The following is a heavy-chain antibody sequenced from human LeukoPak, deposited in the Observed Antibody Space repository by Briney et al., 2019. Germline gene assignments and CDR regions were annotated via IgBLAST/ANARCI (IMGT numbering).Heavy chain of an antibody. CDR3: AKDPHGEIYFDY. J-gene: IGHJ4*02. CDR1: GFTVSSSF. D-gene: IGHD3-10*01. CDR2: IYSGGNT. V-gene: IGHV3-53*01. Sequence: GGSLRLSCAASGFTVSSSFMSWVRQTPGKGLEWVSVIYSGGNTYYADSVKGRFTISRDNSKNTLYLQMNSLRSEDTAVYYCAKDPHGEIYFDYWGQGTPVTVSS.